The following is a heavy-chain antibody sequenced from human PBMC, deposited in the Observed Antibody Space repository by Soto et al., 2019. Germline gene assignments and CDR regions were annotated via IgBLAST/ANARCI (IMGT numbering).Heavy chain of an antibody. D-gene: IGHD2-21*02. CDR1: GYTFTSYA. CDR3: ASDYCGGDCYSAARYGMDV. Sequence: QVQLVQSGAEVKKPGASVKVSCKASGYTFTSYAMHWVRQAPGQRLEWMGWINAGNGNTKYSQKFQGRVTITRDTSASTAYMELSSLRSEDTAVYYCASDYCGGDCYSAARYGMDVWGQGTTVTVSS. V-gene: IGHV1-3*01. J-gene: IGHJ6*02. CDR2: INAGNGNT.